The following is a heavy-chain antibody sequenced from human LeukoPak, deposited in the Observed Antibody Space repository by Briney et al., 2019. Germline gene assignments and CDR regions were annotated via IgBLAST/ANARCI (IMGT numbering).Heavy chain of an antibody. Sequence: GASVKVSCKASGGTFSSYAISWVRQAPGQGLERMGGIIPIFGTANYAQKFQGRVTITTDESTSTAYMELSSLRSEDTAVYYCARDGRLGASDYWGQGTLVTVSS. CDR1: GGTFSSYA. V-gene: IGHV1-69*05. J-gene: IGHJ4*02. CDR3: ARDGRLGASDY. CDR2: IIPIFGTA. D-gene: IGHD1-26*01.